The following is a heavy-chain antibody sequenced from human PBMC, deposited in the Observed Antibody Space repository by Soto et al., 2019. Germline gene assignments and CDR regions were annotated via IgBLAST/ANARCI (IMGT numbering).Heavy chain of an antibody. D-gene: IGHD4-17*01. Sequence: PSETLSLTCAVYGGSFSGYYWSWIRQPPGKGLEWIGEINHSGSTNYNPSRKSRVTISVDTSKNQFSLNLSSVTAADTAVYYCARNDYGDYDYWGQGTLVTVSS. J-gene: IGHJ4*02. V-gene: IGHV4-34*01. CDR1: GGSFSGYY. CDR2: INHSGST. CDR3: ARNDYGDYDY.